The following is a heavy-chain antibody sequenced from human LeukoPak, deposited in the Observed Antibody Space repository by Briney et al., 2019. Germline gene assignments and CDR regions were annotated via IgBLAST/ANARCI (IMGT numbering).Heavy chain of an antibody. Sequence: GGSLRLSCAASGFTVSSKYMTWVRQAPGKGLEWVSVIYTGGNTYYADSVKGRFTLSRDNSKNTLYLQINSLRAEDTAVYYCAADLGTLTDYWGQGTLVTVSS. CDR1: GFTVSSKY. CDR3: AADLGTLTDY. J-gene: IGHJ4*02. V-gene: IGHV3-66*01. D-gene: IGHD3-16*01. CDR2: IYTGGNT.